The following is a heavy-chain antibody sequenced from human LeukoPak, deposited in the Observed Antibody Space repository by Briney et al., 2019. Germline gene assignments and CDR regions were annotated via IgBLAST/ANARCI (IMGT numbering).Heavy chain of an antibody. CDR3: ARVTVGALDY. CDR2: INHSGST. D-gene: IGHD1-26*01. J-gene: IGHJ4*02. CDR1: GGSISSSSYY. V-gene: IGHV4-39*01. Sequence: SETLSLTCTVSGGSISSSSYYWGWIRQPPGKGLEWIGEINHSGSTNYNPSLKSRVTISVDTSKKQFSLQLTSVTAADTTIYYCARVTVGALDYWGQGTLVTVSS.